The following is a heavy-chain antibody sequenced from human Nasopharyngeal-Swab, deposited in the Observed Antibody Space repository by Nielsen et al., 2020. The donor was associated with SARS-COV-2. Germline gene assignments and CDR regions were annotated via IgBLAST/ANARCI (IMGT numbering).Heavy chain of an antibody. D-gene: IGHD3-10*01. CDR2: SYYSGST. CDR3: ARGAEYYYGSGYYYGMDV. J-gene: IGHJ6*02. Sequence: SETLSRTCTGAGGSISSYYWSWIRQPPGKGLEWIGYSYYSGSTNYKPSLKRRVTISVDTSKNQFSLKLSSVTAADTAVYYCARGAEYYYGSGYYYGMDVWGQGPTVTVSS. V-gene: IGHV4-59*13. CDR1: GGSISSYY.